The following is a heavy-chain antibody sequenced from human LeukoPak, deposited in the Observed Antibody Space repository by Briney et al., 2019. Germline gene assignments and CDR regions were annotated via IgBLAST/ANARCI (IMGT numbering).Heavy chain of an antibody. CDR2: IRAYNGNT. CDR3: ARTPLTHDSSGFYYGPGDY. J-gene: IGHJ4*02. V-gene: IGHV1-18*01. D-gene: IGHD3-22*01. Sequence: ASVKVSCKASGYAFTSYGISSVRQAPGQGLEWMGGIRAYNGNTNYAQKLQGRVTMTTDTSTSTAYMELRSLRSDDTAVYYCARTPLTHDSSGFYYGPGDYWGQRTLVTVSS. CDR1: GYAFTSYG.